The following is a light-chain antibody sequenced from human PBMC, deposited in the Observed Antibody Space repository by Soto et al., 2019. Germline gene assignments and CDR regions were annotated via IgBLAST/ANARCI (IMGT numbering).Light chain of an antibody. J-gene: IGKJ5*01. CDR2: GAS. CDR3: QQYDSSPIT. CDR1: QSVNIY. Sequence: EIRLTQSPPTMSLLPGERAPLSSRASQSVNIYLAWYQQKPGQAPRLLSYGASTRATGIPDRFSGSGSGTDFTLTISRLEPEDLAVYYCQQYDSSPITFGQGTRLEI. V-gene: IGKV3-20*01.